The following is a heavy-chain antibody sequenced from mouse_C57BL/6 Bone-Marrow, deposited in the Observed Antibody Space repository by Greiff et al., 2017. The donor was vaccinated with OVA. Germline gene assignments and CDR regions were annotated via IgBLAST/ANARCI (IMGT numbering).Heavy chain of an antibody. D-gene: IGHD1-1*01. CDR2: INPGSGGT. CDR3: ARYYWGAMDY. CDR1: GYAFTNYL. V-gene: IGHV1-54*01. J-gene: IGHJ4*01. Sequence: VKLQESGAELVRPGTSVKVSCKASGYAFTNYLIEWVKQRPGQGLEWIGVINPGSGGTNYNEKFKGKATLTADKSSSTAYMQLSSLTSEDSAVYFCARYYWGAMDYWGQGTSVTVSS.